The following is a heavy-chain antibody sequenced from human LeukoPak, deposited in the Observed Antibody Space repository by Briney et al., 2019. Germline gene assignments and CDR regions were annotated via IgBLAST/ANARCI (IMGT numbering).Heavy chain of an antibody. CDR1: GGSFSGYF. V-gene: IGHV4-34*01. CDR3: ARDQGYSSSPYYFDY. Sequence: SETLSLTCAVYGGSFSGYFWTWIRQPPGKGLEWIGEINHSGSTNYNPSLKSRVTISVDSSNNQFSLKLSSVTAADTAVYYCARDQGYSSSPYYFDYWGQGTLVTVSS. J-gene: IGHJ4*02. D-gene: IGHD6-6*01. CDR2: INHSGST.